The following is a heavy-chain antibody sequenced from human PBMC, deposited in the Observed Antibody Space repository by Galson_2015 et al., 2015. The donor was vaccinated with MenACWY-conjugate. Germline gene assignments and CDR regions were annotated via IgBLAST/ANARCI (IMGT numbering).Heavy chain of an antibody. J-gene: IGHJ5*02. CDR3: ARDDSGSFDP. CDR1: GGSISSYY. CDR2: IYYSGST. Sequence: VSGGSISSYYWSWIRQPPGKGLEWIGYIYYSGSTNYNPSLKSRVTISVDTSKNQFSLKLSSVTAADTAVYYCARDDSGSFDPWGQGTLVTVSS. V-gene: IGHV4-59*01. D-gene: IGHD4-17*01.